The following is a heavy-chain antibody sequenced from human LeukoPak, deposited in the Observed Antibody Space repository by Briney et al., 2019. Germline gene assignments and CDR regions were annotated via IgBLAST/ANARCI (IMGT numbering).Heavy chain of an antibody. Sequence: PGGSLRLSCAASGFTFSKYWMLWVRQDPGKGLESVSRINTDGTVTTYADSVKGRFTVSRDNADNTMFLQMSSVRDEDTAVYYCATKQWLAPPPDSWGQGTPVTVSS. V-gene: IGHV3-74*01. J-gene: IGHJ4*02. D-gene: IGHD6-19*01. CDR1: GFTFSKYW. CDR2: INTDGTVT. CDR3: ATKQWLAPPPDS.